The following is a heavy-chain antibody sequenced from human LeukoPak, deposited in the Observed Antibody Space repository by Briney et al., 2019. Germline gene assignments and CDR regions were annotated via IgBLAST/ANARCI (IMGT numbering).Heavy chain of an antibody. Sequence: SETLSLTCAVYGGSFSGYFWSWIRQPPGKGLKWIGEINHSGSTNYNPSLKSRVTISVDTSKNQFSLKLSSVTAADTAVYYCARAVIGVAGTGFDYWGQGTLITVSS. CDR2: INHSGST. CDR1: GGSFSGYF. CDR3: ARAVIGVAGTGFDY. D-gene: IGHD6-19*01. V-gene: IGHV4-34*01. J-gene: IGHJ4*02.